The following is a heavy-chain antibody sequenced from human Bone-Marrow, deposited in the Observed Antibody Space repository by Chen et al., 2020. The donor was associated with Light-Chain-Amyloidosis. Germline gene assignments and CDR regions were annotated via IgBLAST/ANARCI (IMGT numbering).Heavy chain of an antibody. CDR3: VRGTVTTRYFDY. CDR1: GFTFDDFV. CDR2: INWNGGST. D-gene: IGHD4-17*01. J-gene: IGHJ4*02. V-gene: IGHV3-20*03. Sequence: EVHLVASGGGVVRPGGSLRLSSAASGFTFDDFVMSWVRQVPGKGLEWVSGINWNGGSTGYAASVKGRFTVSRDNAKNSLYLEMNSLRAEDTALYYCVRGTVTTRYFDYWGQGILVTVSS.